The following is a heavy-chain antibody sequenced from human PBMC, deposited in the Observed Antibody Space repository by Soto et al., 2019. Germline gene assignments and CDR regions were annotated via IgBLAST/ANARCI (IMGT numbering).Heavy chain of an antibody. CDR1: GFTFSSYG. CDR3: AKITPYYDFWSGYLRGYYYYGMDV. CDR2: ISYDGSNK. J-gene: IGHJ6*02. V-gene: IGHV3-30*18. D-gene: IGHD3-3*01. Sequence: QVQLVESGGGVVQPGRSLRLSCAASGFTFSSYGMHWVRQAPGKGLEWVAVISYDGSNKYYADSVKGRFTISRDNSKNSLYLQMNSLRAEDTAVYYCAKITPYYDFWSGYLRGYYYYGMDVWGQGTTVTVSS.